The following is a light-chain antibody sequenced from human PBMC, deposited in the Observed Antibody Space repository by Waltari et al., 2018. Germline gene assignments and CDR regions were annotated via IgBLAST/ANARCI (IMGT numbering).Light chain of an antibody. Sequence: NFMLTPPHSVSESPGKTVTISCTRSSGSIARTSVQWFQQRPGSAPTTVIYEDYQRPSGVPDRFSGSIDSSSNSASLTISGLKTEDEADYYCQSYDGINWMFGGGTKLTVL. CDR1: SGSIARTS. CDR2: EDY. J-gene: IGLJ3*02. V-gene: IGLV6-57*03. CDR3: QSYDGINWM.